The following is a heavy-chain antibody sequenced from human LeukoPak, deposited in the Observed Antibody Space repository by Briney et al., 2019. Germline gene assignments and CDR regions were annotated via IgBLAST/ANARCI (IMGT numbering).Heavy chain of an antibody. CDR3: ARPNEAYYDILTGYYPYYFDY. CDR1: GFTFSSYG. V-gene: IGHV3-33*01. CDR2: IWYDGSNK. D-gene: IGHD3-9*01. Sequence: GRSLRLSCAASGFTFSSYGMHLVRQAPGKGLEWVAVIWYDGSNKYYADSVKGRFTISRDNSKNTLYLQMNSLRAEDTAVYYCARPNEAYYDILTGYYPYYFDYWGQGTLVTVSS. J-gene: IGHJ4*02.